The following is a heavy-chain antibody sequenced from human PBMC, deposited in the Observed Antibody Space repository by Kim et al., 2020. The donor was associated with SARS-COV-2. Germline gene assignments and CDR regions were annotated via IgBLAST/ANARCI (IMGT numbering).Heavy chain of an antibody. CDR2: INHSGST. CDR1: GGSFSGYY. CDR3: ARGKLVTKYSSGWYVGGYFDY. V-gene: IGHV4-34*01. D-gene: IGHD6-19*01. J-gene: IGHJ4*02. Sequence: SETLSLTCAVYGGSFSGYYWSWIRQPPGKGLEWIGEINHSGSTNYNPSLKSRVTISVDTSKNQFSLKLSSVTAADTAVYYCARGKLVTKYSSGWYVGGYFDYWGQGTLVTVSS.